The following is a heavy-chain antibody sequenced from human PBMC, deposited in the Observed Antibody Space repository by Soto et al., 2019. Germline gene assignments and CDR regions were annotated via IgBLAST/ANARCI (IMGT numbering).Heavy chain of an antibody. CDR2: ISGSGRGGST. D-gene: IGHD2-2*01. CDR3: AKDNVIPALTTPYYYYVMDV. Sequence: EVQLLESGGGLVQPGGSLRLSCAASGFTFGSYAMSWVRQTPGKGLEWISTISGSGRGGSTYYVDSVKGRFTISRDNSKNTLYLQMNSLRAEDTAVYYCAKDNVIPALTTPYYYYVMDVWGQGTTVTVSS. J-gene: IGHJ6*02. V-gene: IGHV3-23*01. CDR1: GFTFGSYA.